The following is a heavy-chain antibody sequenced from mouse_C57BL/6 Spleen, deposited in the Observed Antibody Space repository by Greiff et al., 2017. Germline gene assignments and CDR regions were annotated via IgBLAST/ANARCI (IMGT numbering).Heavy chain of an antibody. J-gene: IGHJ1*03. V-gene: IGHV5-9-1*02. D-gene: IGHD1-1*01. CDR3: TRDGSSPHWYFDV. Sequence: EVKLMESGEGLVKPGGSLKLSCAASGFTFSSYAMSWVRQTPEKRLEWVAYISSGGDYIYYAATVKGRFTISRDNARNTLYLQMSSLKSEDTAMYYCTRDGSSPHWYFDVWGTGTTVTVSS. CDR1: GFTFSSYA. CDR2: ISSGGDYI.